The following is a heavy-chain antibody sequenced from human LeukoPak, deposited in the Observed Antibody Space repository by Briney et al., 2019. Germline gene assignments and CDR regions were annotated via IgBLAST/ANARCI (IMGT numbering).Heavy chain of an antibody. J-gene: IGHJ4*02. V-gene: IGHV4-61*01. CDR2: IYYSGST. Sequence: SETLSLTCTVSGGSVSSGSYYWSWIRRPPGKGLEWIAYIYYSGSTDYNPSLKSRVTISVGTSKNQFSLKLSSVTAADTAVYYCARDGGYSYGYPPHFDYWGQGTLVTVSS. D-gene: IGHD5-18*01. CDR1: GGSVSSGSYY. CDR3: ARDGGYSYGYPPHFDY.